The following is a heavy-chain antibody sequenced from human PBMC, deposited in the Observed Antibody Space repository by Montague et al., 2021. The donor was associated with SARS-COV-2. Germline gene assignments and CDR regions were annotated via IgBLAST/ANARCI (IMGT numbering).Heavy chain of an antibody. CDR2: IYYSGST. J-gene: IGHJ4*02. CDR1: GGSISSSSYY. V-gene: IGHV4-39*01. Sequence: SETRSLTCTVSGGSISSSSYYWGWIRQPPGKGLGWIGSIYYSGSTYYNPSLKSRVTISVDTSRNQFSLKLSSVTAADTAVYYCARSTYCSGGSCERALLNYWGQGTLVTVTS. D-gene: IGHD2-15*01. CDR3: ARSTYCSGGSCERALLNY.